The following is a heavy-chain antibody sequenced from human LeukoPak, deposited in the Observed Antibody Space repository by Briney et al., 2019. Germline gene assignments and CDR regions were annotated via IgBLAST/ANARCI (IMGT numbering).Heavy chain of an antibody. D-gene: IGHD6-6*01. J-gene: IGHJ4*02. Sequence: KTGGSLRLSCAASGFTFSSYSMNWVRQAPRKGLEWVSSISSSSSYIYYADSVKGRFTISRDNAKNSLYLQMNSLGAEDTAVYYCARGLSSSSHIFDYWGQGTLVTVSS. CDR1: GFTFSSYS. CDR2: ISSSSSYI. CDR3: ARGLSSSSHIFDY. V-gene: IGHV3-21*01.